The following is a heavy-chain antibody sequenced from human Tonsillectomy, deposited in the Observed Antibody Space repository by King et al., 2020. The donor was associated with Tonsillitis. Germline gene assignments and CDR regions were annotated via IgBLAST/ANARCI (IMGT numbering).Heavy chain of an antibody. CDR1: GFTFSSYA. CDR3: ASWGRGHDSSGYRRAFDY. J-gene: IGHJ4*02. V-gene: IGHV3-30*01. Sequence: VQLVESGGGVVQPGRSLRLSCAASGFTFSSYAMHWVRQAPGKGLEWVAVISYDGSNKYYADSVKGRFTISRDNSKNTLYLQMNSLRAEDTAVYYCASWGRGHDSSGYRRAFDYWGQGTLVTVSS. D-gene: IGHD3-22*01. CDR2: ISYDGSNK.